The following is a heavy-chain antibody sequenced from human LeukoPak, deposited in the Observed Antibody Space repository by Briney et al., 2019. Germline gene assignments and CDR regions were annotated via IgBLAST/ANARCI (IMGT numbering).Heavy chain of an antibody. CDR1: GGSISSSSYY. D-gene: IGHD4-17*01. V-gene: IGHV4-39*07. Sequence: SETLSLTCTVSGGSISSSSYYWGWIRQPPGKGLEWIGEINHSGSTNYNPSLKSRVTISVDTSKNQFSLKLSSVIAADTAVYYCAREWTTFDAFDIWGQGTMVTVSS. CDR2: INHSGST. CDR3: AREWTTFDAFDI. J-gene: IGHJ3*02.